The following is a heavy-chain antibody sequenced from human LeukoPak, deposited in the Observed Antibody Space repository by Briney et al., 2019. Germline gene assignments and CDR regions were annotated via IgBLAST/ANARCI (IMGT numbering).Heavy chain of an antibody. D-gene: IGHD5-12*01. J-gene: IGHJ4*02. CDR2: ISVGSDYI. Sequence: AGGSLRLSCVGSGFTLSSYSVNWVRQAPGKGLEWVSSISVGSDYIYYADSVKGRFTISRDNAKNSLYLQMNSLRAEDTAVYYCARDLRVGGSGYDHWGQGTLVTVSS. CDR3: ARDLRVGGSGYDH. V-gene: IGHV3-21*01. CDR1: GFTLSSYS.